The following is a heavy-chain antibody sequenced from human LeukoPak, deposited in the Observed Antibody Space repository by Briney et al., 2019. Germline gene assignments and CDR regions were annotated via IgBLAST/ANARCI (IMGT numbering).Heavy chain of an antibody. CDR2: INPITGGT. Sequence: ASVKVSCKASGYTFTNHYINWVRQAPGQGLEWMGIINPITGGTDSAQKFQDRVTLTRDTSTTTFYMELGRLRSEDTAVYYCARSEYYGAGSFDYWGQETLVTVSS. CDR3: ARSEYYGAGSFDY. D-gene: IGHD3-10*01. J-gene: IGHJ4*02. CDR1: GYTFTNHY. V-gene: IGHV1-46*01.